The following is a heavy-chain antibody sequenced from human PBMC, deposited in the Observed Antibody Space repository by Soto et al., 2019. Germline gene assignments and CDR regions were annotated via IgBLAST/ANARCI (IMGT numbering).Heavy chain of an antibody. CDR3: ARHAAATWYYFEY. J-gene: IGHJ4*02. D-gene: IGHD2-15*01. CDR2: IYYSGST. CDR1: YGSISSYY. V-gene: IGHV4-59*08. Sequence: PSETLSLTCTVSYGSISSYYLSWILNPPGKGLEWIGYIYYSGSTNYNPSLKSRVTISVDTSKNQFSLKLSSVTAADTAVYYCARHAAATWYYFEYWGQGTLVTVSS.